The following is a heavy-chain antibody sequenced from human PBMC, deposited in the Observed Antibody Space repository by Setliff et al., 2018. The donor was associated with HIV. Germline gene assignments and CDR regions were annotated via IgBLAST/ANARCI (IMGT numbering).Heavy chain of an antibody. J-gene: IGHJ6*03. CDR2: INSDGSST. V-gene: IGHV3-74*01. CDR1: GFTFSSYW. CDR3: ARDPGYGPFGVLTRKGPGYYYYDMDV. D-gene: IGHD3-3*01. Sequence: GGSLRLSCAASGFTFSSYWMHWVRQAPGKGLVWVSRINSDGSSTSYADSVKGRFTISRDNAKNSLYLQMNSLRAEDTAVYYCARDPGYGPFGVLTRKGPGYYYYDMDVWGKGTTVTVS.